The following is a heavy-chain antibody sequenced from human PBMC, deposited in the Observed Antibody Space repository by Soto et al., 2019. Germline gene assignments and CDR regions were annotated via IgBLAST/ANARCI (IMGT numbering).Heavy chain of an antibody. D-gene: IGHD5-12*01. V-gene: IGHV3-30*18. CDR3: AKARGRDGYNLHAFDI. CDR1: GFTFSSYG. CDR2: ISYDGSNK. J-gene: IGHJ3*02. Sequence: SLRLSCAASGFTFSSYGMHWVRQAPGKGLEWVAVISYDGSNKYYADSVNGRFTISRDNSKNTLYLQMNSLRAEDTAVYYCAKARGRDGYNLHAFDIWGQGTMVTVSS.